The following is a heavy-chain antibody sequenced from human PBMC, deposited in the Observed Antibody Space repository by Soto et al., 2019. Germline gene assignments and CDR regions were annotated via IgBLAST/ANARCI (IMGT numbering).Heavy chain of an antibody. CDR3: ARFSSGRSTGNYYYYYVDV. D-gene: IGHD3-10*01. CDR1: GGSFSGYY. CDR2: INHSGST. Sequence: QVQLQQWGAGLLKPSETLSLTCAVYGGSFSGYYWSWIRQPPGKGLEWIGEINHSGSTNYNPSLKSRVTITVDTSKNQFSLKPSSLTAADTAVDYCARFSSGRSTGNYYYYYVDVWGKGTTVTVAS. J-gene: IGHJ6*03. V-gene: IGHV4-34*01.